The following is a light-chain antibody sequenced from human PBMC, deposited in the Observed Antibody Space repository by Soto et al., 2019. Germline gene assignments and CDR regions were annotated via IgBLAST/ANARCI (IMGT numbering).Light chain of an antibody. CDR2: EVT. CDR3: YSFPGFSPSFFV. CDR1: SRDIGTSNL. J-gene: IGLJ1*01. V-gene: IGLV2-23*02. Sequence: QSVLTQPASVSGSPGQSITISCTGTSRDIGTSNLVSWYQQYPGKAPKLMIYEVTKRPSGISYRFSGSKSGNTASLTISGLQPEDEADYYCYSFPGFSPSFFVLGTGTKVTVL.